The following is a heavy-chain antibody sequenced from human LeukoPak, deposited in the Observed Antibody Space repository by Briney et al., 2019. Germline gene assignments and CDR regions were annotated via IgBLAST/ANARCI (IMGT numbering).Heavy chain of an antibody. CDR3: ARESYYFDY. V-gene: IGHV3-30-3*01. D-gene: IGHD2-21*01. CDR1: GFTFSSYP. J-gene: IGHJ4*02. Sequence: PGRSLRLSCAASGFTFSSYPMHWVRQAPGKGLEWVAVISFDGSKSYYGDSVKGRFTISRDNSKNTLYLQMNSLGTEDTAVYYCARESYYFDYWGQGTLVTVSS. CDR2: ISFDGSKS.